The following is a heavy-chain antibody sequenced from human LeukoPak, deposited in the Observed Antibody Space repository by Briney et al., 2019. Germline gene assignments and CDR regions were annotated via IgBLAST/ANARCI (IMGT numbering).Heavy chain of an antibody. CDR2: ISSTGSTI. CDR1: GFTFNNYE. Sequence: GGSLRLSCAASGFTFNNYEMNWVRQAPGKGLEWVSYISSTGSTIYYADSVKGRFTISRDNAKNSLYLQMNSLRAEDTAVYYCARLLYYYDSSIYQRYFDYWGQGTLVTVSS. V-gene: IGHV3-48*03. J-gene: IGHJ4*02. CDR3: ARLLYYYDSSIYQRYFDY. D-gene: IGHD3-22*01.